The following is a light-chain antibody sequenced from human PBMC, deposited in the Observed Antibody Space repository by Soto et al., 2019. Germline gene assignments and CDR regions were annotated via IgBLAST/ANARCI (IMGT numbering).Light chain of an antibody. Sequence: QSVLTQPASVSGSPGQSITISCTGTSSDVGSYNLVSWYQQHPGKAPKLMIYEGSKRPSGVSNRFSGSKSGNTASLTISGLQAGDEADYYCCSYAGSSTSFGTGTKVTVL. CDR2: EGS. CDR3: CSYAGSSTS. V-gene: IGLV2-23*01. CDR1: SSDVGSYNL. J-gene: IGLJ1*01.